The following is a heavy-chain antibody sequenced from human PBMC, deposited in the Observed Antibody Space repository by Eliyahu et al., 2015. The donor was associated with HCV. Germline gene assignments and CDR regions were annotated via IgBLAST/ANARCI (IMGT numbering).Heavy chain of an antibody. V-gene: IGHV3-11*06. J-gene: IGHJ4*02. Sequence: QVQLVESGGGLVXPGGSXRLSXAASGFXFSDYYMSWIRQAPGKGLEWVSYISSSSSYTDYADSVKGRFTISRDNAKNSLFLQMNSLRAEDTAIYYCAREYTSSSPDDSWGQGTLVTVSS. CDR3: AREYTSSSPDDS. D-gene: IGHD6-6*01. CDR2: ISSSSSYT. CDR1: GFXFSDYY.